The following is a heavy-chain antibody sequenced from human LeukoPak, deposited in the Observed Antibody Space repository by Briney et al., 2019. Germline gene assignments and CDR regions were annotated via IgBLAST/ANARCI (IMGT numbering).Heavy chain of an antibody. D-gene: IGHD3-10*01. V-gene: IGHV1-69*13. CDR2: IIPIFGTA. Sequence: ASVKVSCKASGGTFSSYAISWVRQAPGQGLEWMGGIIPIFGTANYAQKFQGRVTITADESTSTAYMELSSLRSEDTAVYYCARGGWFGELYGYWGQGTLVTVSS. CDR3: ARGGWFGELYGY. CDR1: GGTFSSYA. J-gene: IGHJ4*02.